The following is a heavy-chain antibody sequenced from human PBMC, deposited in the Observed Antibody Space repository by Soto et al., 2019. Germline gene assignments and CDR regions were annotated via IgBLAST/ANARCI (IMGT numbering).Heavy chain of an antibody. Sequence: QVQLVESGGGVVQPGRSLRLSCAASGFTFSSYGMHWVRQAPGKGLEWVAVIWYDGSNKYYADSVKGRFTISRDNSKNTLYLQMNSLRAEDTAVYYCAREYIVVVPAAGASEGNFDYWGQGTLVTVSS. CDR1: GFTFSSYG. CDR3: AREYIVVVPAAGASEGNFDY. V-gene: IGHV3-33*01. CDR2: IWYDGSNK. J-gene: IGHJ4*02. D-gene: IGHD2-2*01.